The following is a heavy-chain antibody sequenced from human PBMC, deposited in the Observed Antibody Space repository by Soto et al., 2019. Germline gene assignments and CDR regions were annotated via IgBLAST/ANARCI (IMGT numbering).Heavy chain of an antibody. CDR2: IYYSGST. CDR3: ARIMGRGWFGELLFWFDP. J-gene: IGHJ5*02. V-gene: IGHV4-31*03. D-gene: IGHD3-10*01. CDR1: GGSISSGGYY. Sequence: SETLSLTCTVSGGSISSGGYYWSWIRQHPGKGLEWIGYIYYSGSTYYNPSLKSRVTISVDTSKNQFSLKLSSVTAADTAVYYCARIMGRGWFGELLFWFDPWGQGTLVTVSS.